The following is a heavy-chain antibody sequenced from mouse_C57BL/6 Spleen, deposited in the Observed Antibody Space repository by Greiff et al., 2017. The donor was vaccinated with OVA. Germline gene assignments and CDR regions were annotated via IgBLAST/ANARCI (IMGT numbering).Heavy chain of an antibody. Sequence: QVQLQQPGAELVMPGASVKLSCKASGYTFTSYWMHWVKQRPGQGLEWIGEIDPSDSYTNYNQKFKGKSTLTVDKSSRTAYMQLSSLTSEDSAVYYCARRIWDGEEYLDHWGRGTTLTVSS. CDR1: GYTFTSYW. D-gene: IGHD4-1*01. CDR2: IDPSDSYT. J-gene: IGHJ2*01. CDR3: ARRIWDGEEYLDH. V-gene: IGHV1-69*01.